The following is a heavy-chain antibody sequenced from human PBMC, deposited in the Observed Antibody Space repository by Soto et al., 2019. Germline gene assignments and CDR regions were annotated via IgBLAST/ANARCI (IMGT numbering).Heavy chain of an antibody. CDR1: GYIFTSYY. V-gene: IGHV1-46*03. CDR3: SRVDPGETSPFDH. CDR2: INPFDGSR. D-gene: IGHD3-10*01. J-gene: IGHJ4*02. Sequence: QVELVQSGAEVKKPGASVKVSCKASGYIFTSYYLHWVRQAPGQGLEWMGWINPFDGSRMFAQSFQGRVTFTRDTSTSTVYMEQSGLRSDDTAVYYCSRVDPGETSPFDHWGQGTLVTVSS.